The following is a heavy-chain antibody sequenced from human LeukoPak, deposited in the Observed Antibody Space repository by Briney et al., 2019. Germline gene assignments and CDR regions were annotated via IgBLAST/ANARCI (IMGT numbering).Heavy chain of an antibody. Sequence: ASVKVSCKASGYTFTSYGISWVRQAPGQGLEWMGWISAYNGNTNYAQKLQGRVTMTTDTSTSTAYMELRSLRSDDTAVYYCARSLYYYDSSGTSNYFDYWGQGTLVTVSS. CDR3: ARSLYYYDSSGTSNYFDY. V-gene: IGHV1-18*01. D-gene: IGHD3-22*01. CDR2: ISAYNGNT. CDR1: GYTFTSYG. J-gene: IGHJ4*02.